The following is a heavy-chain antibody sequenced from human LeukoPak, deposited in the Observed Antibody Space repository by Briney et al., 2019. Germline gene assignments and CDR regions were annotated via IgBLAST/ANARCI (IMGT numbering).Heavy chain of an antibody. D-gene: IGHD3-9*01. CDR3: ARPLYYDILTGYYDSGYYYYGMDV. J-gene: IGHJ6*02. V-gene: IGHV3-48*01. CDR2: ISSSSSTI. CDR1: GFTFSSYS. Sequence: GGSLRLSCAASGFTFSSYSMNWVRQAPGKGLEWISHISSSSSTIHYAASVKGRFTTSRDNSKNSLYLQMSSLRAEDTAVYYCARPLYYDILTGYYDSGYYYYGMDVWGQGTTVTVSS.